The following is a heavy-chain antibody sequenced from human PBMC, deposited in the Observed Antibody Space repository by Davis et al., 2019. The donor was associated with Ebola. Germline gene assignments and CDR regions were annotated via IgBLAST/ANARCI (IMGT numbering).Heavy chain of an antibody. CDR2: ISSSSSYI. CDR3: ARVIAVAGTGYYYGMDV. CDR1: GFTFSSYS. D-gene: IGHD6-19*01. J-gene: IGHJ6*02. V-gene: IGHV3-21*01. Sequence: GESLKISCAASGFTFSSYSMNWVRQAPGKGLEWVSSISSSSSYIYYADSVKGRFTISRDNAKNSLYLQMNSLRDEDTAVYYGARVIAVAGTGYYYGMDVWGQGTTVTVSS.